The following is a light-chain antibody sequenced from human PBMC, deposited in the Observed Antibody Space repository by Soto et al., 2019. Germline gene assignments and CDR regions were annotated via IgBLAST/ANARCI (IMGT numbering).Light chain of an antibody. J-gene: IGKJ5*01. V-gene: IGKV3D-20*02. CDR1: QSVSSSY. CDR3: QQRSNWPIT. CDR2: DAS. Sequence: EIVLTQSPGTLSLSPWERATLSCRASQSVSSSYLAWYQQKPGQAPKVLIYDASNRATGIPARFSGSGSGTDFTLTISSLEPEDFAVYYCQQRSNWPITFGQGTRLEIK.